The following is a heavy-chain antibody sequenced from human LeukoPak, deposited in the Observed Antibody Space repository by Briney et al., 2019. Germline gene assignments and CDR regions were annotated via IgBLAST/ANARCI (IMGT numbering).Heavy chain of an antibody. J-gene: IGHJ4*02. CDR2: ISSSGSTI. D-gene: IGHD3-10*01. CDR3: ARSEYYYGPEGLDY. V-gene: IGHV3-48*03. CDR1: GFTFSSYE. Sequence: GGSLRLSCAASGFTFSSYEMNWVRQAPGKGLEWVSYISSSGSTIYYADSVKGRFTISRDNAKNSLYLQMNSLRAEDTAVYYCARSEYYYGPEGLDYWGQGTLVTVSS.